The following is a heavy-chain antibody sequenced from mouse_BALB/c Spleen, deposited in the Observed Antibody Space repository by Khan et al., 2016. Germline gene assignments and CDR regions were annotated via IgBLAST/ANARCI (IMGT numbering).Heavy chain of an antibody. CDR2: IYSSGDT. D-gene: IGHD1-1*01. CDR1: GYSITSGYN. Sequence: EVQLQESGPDLVKPSQSLSLTCTVTGYSITSGYNWHWVRQFPGNKLEWMGYIYSSGDTNYNPSLKRRISITRDTSKNQFFLQLSSVTTEDTATYYCASYSNGSSSIYWGQGTTLTVSS. V-gene: IGHV3-1*02. CDR3: ASYSNGSSSIY. J-gene: IGHJ2*01.